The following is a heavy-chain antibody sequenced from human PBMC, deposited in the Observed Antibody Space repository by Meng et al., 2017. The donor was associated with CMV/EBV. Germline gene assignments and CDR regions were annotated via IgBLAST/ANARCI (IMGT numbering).Heavy chain of an antibody. J-gene: IGHJ4*02. D-gene: IGHD6-19*01. V-gene: IGHV3-43*01. CDR3: AKDIGYSSGWSLDY. Sequence: GESLKIPCPASGFTFDDYTMHLVRQAPGKGLEWVSLISWDGGSTYYADSVKGRFTISRDNSKNSLYLQMNSLRTEDTALYYCAKDIGYSSGWSLDYWGQGTLVTVSS. CDR2: ISWDGGST. CDR1: GFTFDDYT.